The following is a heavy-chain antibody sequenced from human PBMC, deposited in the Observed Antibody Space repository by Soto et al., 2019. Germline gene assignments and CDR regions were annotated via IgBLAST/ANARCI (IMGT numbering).Heavy chain of an antibody. Sequence: GGSLRLSCAASRFTFSTYAMSWVRQAPGKGLEWVSGISNSGGSTYYADSVKGRFTISRDNSKSTLYLKMNSLRAEDTAVYYCAKDLTYKYDQGAFDIWGQGTMVTVSS. V-gene: IGHV3-23*01. J-gene: IGHJ3*02. CDR1: RFTFSTYA. CDR3: AKDLTYKYDQGAFDI. CDR2: ISNSGGST. D-gene: IGHD3-22*01.